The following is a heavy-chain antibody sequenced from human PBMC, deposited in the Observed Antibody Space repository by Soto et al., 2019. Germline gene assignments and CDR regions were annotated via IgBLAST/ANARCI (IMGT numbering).Heavy chain of an antibody. J-gene: IGHJ4*02. CDR1: GFAFSSYA. Sequence: GGSLRLSCAASGFAFSSYAMSWVRQSPGKGLEWVSAIYSSGETTFYADSVKGRFTISRDNSRNTLYLQMNGLGAEDTALYYCAKEQPFGDEDYGGRFDYWGQGTMVTVSS. V-gene: IGHV3-23*01. D-gene: IGHD4-17*01. CDR2: IYSSGETT. CDR3: AKEQPFGDEDYGGRFDY.